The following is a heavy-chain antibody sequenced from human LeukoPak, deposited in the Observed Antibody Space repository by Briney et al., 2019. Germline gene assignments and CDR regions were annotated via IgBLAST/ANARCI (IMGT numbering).Heavy chain of an antibody. J-gene: IGHJ3*02. CDR3: ARSGYSYDYAFDI. CDR2: IYYSGSI. V-gene: IGHV4-59*01. CDR1: GGSISSYY. Sequence: PSETLSLTCTVSGGSISSYYWSWIRQPPGKGLEWIGYIYYSGSINYNPSLKSRVTISVDTSKNQFSLKLSSVTAADTGVYYCARSGYSYDYAFDIWGQGTMVTVSS. D-gene: IGHD5-18*01.